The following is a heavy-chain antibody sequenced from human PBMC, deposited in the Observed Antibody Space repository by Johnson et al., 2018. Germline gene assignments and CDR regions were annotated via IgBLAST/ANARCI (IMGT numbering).Heavy chain of an antibody. CDR3: AKDKVTGGTYSEPRGSYYYYYYMDV. J-gene: IGHJ6*03. CDR1: GFTFDDYA. Sequence: VQLGEAGGGLVQPGRSLRLSCAASGFTFDDYAMHWVRQAPGQGLEWVSGISWNSGTIADADSVKGRFTISRDNAQNSLYRQMNSLRAEDTALYYCAKDKVTGGTYSEPRGSYYYYYYMDVWGKGTTVTVSS. CDR2: ISWNSGTI. V-gene: IGHV3-9*01. D-gene: IGHD1-26*01.